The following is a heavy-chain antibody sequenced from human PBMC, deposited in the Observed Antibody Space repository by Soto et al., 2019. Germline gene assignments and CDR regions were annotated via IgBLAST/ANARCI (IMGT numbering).Heavy chain of an antibody. Sequence: SETLSLTCTVSGDSISSYYWSWIRQPPGKGLEWIGYIHDSGRTNHNPSLKSRVTISVDTSKKQFSLKLSSVTAADTAVYYCARVGRSGYYDAFDIWGQGTMVT. CDR1: GDSISSYY. J-gene: IGHJ3*02. V-gene: IGHV4-59*01. CDR2: IHDSGRT. CDR3: ARVGRSGYYDAFDI. D-gene: IGHD3-3*01.